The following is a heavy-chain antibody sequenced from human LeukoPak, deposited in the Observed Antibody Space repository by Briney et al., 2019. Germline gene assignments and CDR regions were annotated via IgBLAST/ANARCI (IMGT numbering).Heavy chain of an antibody. V-gene: IGHV3-48*03. D-gene: IGHD2-2*01. J-gene: IGHJ4*02. Sequence: PGGSRRLSGAASGFTFSSYEMNWVRQAPGKGLEGVSYISSSGSTIYYADSVKGRFTISRDNAKISLYLQRNSLRAEDTAVYYCASQVVPAAKVFDYWGQGTLVTVSS. CDR1: GFTFSSYE. CDR3: ASQVVPAAKVFDY. CDR2: ISSSGSTI.